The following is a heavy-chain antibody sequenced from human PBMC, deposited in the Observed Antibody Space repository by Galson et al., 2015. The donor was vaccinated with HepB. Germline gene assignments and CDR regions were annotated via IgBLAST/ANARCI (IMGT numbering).Heavy chain of an antibody. CDR2: INPNSGGT. CDR1: GYTFTGYY. D-gene: IGHD1-26*01. V-gene: IGHV1-2*02. CDR3: ARDRVVGAIGPNWFDP. Sequence: SVKVSCKASGYTFTGYYMHWVRQAPGQGLEWMGWINPNSGGTNYAQKFQGRVTMTRDTSISTAYMELSRLRSDDTAVYYCARDRVVGAIGPNWFDPWGQGTLVTVSS. J-gene: IGHJ5*02.